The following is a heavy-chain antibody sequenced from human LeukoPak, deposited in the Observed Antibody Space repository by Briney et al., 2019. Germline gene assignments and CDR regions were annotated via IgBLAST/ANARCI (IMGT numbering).Heavy chain of an antibody. CDR1: GGTFSSDT. CDR2: FIPIFATT. CDR3: ARHQEAAAASGYFDY. Sequence: SVKVSCKASGGTFSSDTISWVRQAPGRSLEWMGGFIPIFATTHFAQKFRDRVTFTADDSTGTAYMELSSLRSDDTAMYYCARHQEAAAASGYFDYWGQGTLVTVSS. J-gene: IGHJ4*02. V-gene: IGHV1-69*13. D-gene: IGHD6-13*01.